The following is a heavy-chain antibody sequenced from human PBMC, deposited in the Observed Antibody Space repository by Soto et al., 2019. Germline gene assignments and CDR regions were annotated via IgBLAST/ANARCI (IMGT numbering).Heavy chain of an antibody. CDR3: ARDYDFWSGYYTTRTVRFDP. CDR1: GGSFSGYY. J-gene: IGHJ5*02. Sequence: SETLSLTCAVYGGSFSGYYWSWIRQPPGKGLEWIGEINHSGSTNYNPSLKSRVTISVDTSKNQFSLKLSSVTAADTAGYYCARDYDFWSGYYTTRTVRFDPWGQGTLVTVSS. V-gene: IGHV4-34*01. D-gene: IGHD3-3*01. CDR2: INHSGST.